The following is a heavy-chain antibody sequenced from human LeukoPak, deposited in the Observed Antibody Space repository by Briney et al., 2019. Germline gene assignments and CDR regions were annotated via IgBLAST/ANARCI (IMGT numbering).Heavy chain of an antibody. V-gene: IGHV4-39*01. CDR1: GGSISSTNYY. CDR3: ARRERYFDSYFDH. J-gene: IGHJ4*02. CDR2: IYYSGST. D-gene: IGHD3-9*01. Sequence: PSETLSLTCTVSGGSISSTNYYWGWIRQPPGKGLEWIGTIYYSGSTYYNPSLKGRVTISVDTSKNQFSLKLSSVTAADTAVYYCARRERYFDSYFDHWGQGTLVTVSS.